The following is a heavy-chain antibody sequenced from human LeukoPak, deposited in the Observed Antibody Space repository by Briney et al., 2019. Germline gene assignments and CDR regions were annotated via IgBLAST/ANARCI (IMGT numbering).Heavy chain of an antibody. V-gene: IGHV4-4*07. CDR2: IYGSGIT. D-gene: IGHD3-22*01. Sequence: SETLSLTCTVSGGSIISNYWSWTRQSAGTGLEWIGRIYGSGITDYNPSLKSRVTMSLDTSRKQFSLRLTSVTAADTAVYYCARLKFYDSTGYSPGYYMDVWGKGTTVSVFS. CDR3: ARLKFYDSTGYSPGYYMDV. J-gene: IGHJ6*03. CDR1: GGSIISNY.